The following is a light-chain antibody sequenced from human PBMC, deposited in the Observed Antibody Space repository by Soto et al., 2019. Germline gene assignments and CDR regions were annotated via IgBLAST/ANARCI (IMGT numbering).Light chain of an antibody. CDR1: SSDVGGYNY. J-gene: IGLJ2*01. CDR3: SSYTSSSTGV. V-gene: IGLV2-14*01. Sequence: QSVLTQPASVSGSPGQSITISCTGTSSDVGGYNYDSWYQQHPGKAPKLMIYDVSNRPSGVSNRFSGSKSGNTASLTISGLQAEDEADYYCSSYTSSSTGVFGGGTKLTVL. CDR2: DVS.